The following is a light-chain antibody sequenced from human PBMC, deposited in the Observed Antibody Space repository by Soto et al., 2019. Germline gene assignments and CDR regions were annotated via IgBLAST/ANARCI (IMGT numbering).Light chain of an antibody. Sequence: EIVLTQSPGTLSLSPGERATLSCRASQSFSSSYLAWYQQKPGQAPRLLIYGASSRATGIPDRFSGGGSGTEFTLTISSLQSEDFAVYYCQQCNNGPQTFGQGTKVDIK. CDR2: GAS. V-gene: IGKV3-20*01. CDR3: QQCNNGPQT. CDR1: QSFSSSY. J-gene: IGKJ1*01.